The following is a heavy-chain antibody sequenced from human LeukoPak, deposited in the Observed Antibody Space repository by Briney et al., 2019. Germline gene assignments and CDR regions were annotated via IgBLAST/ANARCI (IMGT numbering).Heavy chain of an antibody. Sequence: GESLKISCQGSGYNFPIYWIGWVRQMPGQGLEWMGIIYPDDSNTIYGPSFQGQVTISADKSISTAYLQWSSLKASDTAMYYCARVPVGATLFDYWGQGTLVTVSS. D-gene: IGHD1-26*01. CDR2: IYPDDSNT. J-gene: IGHJ4*02. CDR3: ARVPVGATLFDY. V-gene: IGHV5-51*01. CDR1: GYNFPIYW.